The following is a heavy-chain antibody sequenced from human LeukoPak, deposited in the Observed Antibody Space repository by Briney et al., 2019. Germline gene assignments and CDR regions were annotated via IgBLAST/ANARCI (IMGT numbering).Heavy chain of an antibody. J-gene: IGHJ5*02. CDR2: ISGSGGST. CDR3: ANLGDPRVDH. Sequence: GGSLRLSCAASGFTFSSYAMSWVRQAPGEGLEWVSAISGSGGSTYYADSVKGRFTISRDNSKNTLYLQMNSLRAEDTAVYYCANLGDPRVDHWGQGTLVTVSS. CDR1: GFTFSSYA. V-gene: IGHV3-23*01. D-gene: IGHD3-10*01.